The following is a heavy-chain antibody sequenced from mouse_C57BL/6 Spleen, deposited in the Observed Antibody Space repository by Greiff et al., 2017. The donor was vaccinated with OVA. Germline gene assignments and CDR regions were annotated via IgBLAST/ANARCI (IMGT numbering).Heavy chain of an antibody. CDR2: IDPSDSYT. D-gene: IGHD1-1*02. CDR3: ARGRDYGLFDY. CDR1: GYTFTSYW. J-gene: IGHJ2*01. V-gene: IGHV1-69*01. Sequence: VQLQQPGAELVMPGASVKLSCKASGYTFTSYWMHWVKQRPGQGLEWIGEIDPSDSYTNYNQKFKGKSTLTVDKSSSTAYMQLSSLTSEDSAVYYCARGRDYGLFDYWGQGTTLTVSS.